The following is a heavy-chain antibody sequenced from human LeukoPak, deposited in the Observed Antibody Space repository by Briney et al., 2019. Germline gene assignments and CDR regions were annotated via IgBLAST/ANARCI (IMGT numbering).Heavy chain of an antibody. CDR1: GGTFSSYA. D-gene: IGHD3-10*01. Sequence: ASVKVSCKASGGTFSSYAISWVRQAPGQGLEWMGGIIPIFGTANYAQKFQGRVTITADESTSTAYMELSSLRAEDMALYYCAKTLGAGSYYDAFDIWGQGTMVTVSS. J-gene: IGHJ3*02. V-gene: IGHV1-69*13. CDR3: AKTLGAGSYYDAFDI. CDR2: IIPIFGTA.